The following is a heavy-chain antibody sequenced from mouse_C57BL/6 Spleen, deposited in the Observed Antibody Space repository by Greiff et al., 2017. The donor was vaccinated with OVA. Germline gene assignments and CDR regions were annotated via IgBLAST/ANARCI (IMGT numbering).Heavy chain of an antibody. CDR3: ARGDYYGSSSFAY. J-gene: IGHJ3*01. CDR2: IDPSDSET. CDR1: GYTFTSYW. Sequence: QVQLQQPGAELVRPGSSVKLSCKASGYTFTSYWMHWVKQRPIQGLEWIGNIDPSDSETHYNQKFKDKATLTVDKSSSTAYMQLSSLTSEDSAVYYCARGDYYGSSSFAYGGQGTLVTVSA. V-gene: IGHV1-52*01. D-gene: IGHD1-1*01.